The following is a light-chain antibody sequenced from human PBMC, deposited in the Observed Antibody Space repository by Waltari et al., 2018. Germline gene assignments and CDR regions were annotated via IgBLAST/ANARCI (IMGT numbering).Light chain of an antibody. Sequence: DIVMTQSPDSLAVSLGERATIQCKSSQSVLYSSNNKNNLAWYQQKPGQPPKLLIYWASTRESGVPDRFSGSGSGTDFTLTISSLQAEDVAVYYCQQYYSTPPTFGQGTKLEIK. CDR1: QSVLYSSNNKNN. CDR3: QQYYSTPPT. CDR2: WAS. J-gene: IGKJ2*01. V-gene: IGKV4-1*01.